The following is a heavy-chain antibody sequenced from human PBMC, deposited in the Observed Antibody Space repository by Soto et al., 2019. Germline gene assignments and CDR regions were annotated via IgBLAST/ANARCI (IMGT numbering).Heavy chain of an antibody. CDR1: GFTFTSYG. CDR2: IWYDGNDQ. CDR3: ARDSDGQTSGWFGGMDV. V-gene: IGHV3-33*01. D-gene: IGHD6-19*01. J-gene: IGHJ6*02. Sequence: QVQLVESGGGVVQPGRSLRLSCAASGFTFTSYGMHWVRQGPGKGLEWVALIWYDGNDQSYADSVKGRFTISRDNIKNTVYLQMNSLIAEDTAVYYCARDSDGQTSGWFGGMDVWGQGTTVVVSS.